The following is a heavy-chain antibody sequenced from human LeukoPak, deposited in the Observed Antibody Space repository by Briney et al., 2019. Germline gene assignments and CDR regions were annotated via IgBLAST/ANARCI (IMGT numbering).Heavy chain of an antibody. CDR3: ARLFRDVTTYDY. CDR1: GFTFSGSW. V-gene: IGHV3-7*01. CDR2: IKQDGSQK. D-gene: IGHD1-1*01. J-gene: IGHJ4*02. Sequence: GGSLRLSCTASGFTFSGSWMSWVRQAPGRGLEWVASIKQDGSQKYYVDSVKGRFTISRDNAENSVYLQMNSLRAEDTAVYYCARLFRDVTTYDYWGQGTLVTVSS.